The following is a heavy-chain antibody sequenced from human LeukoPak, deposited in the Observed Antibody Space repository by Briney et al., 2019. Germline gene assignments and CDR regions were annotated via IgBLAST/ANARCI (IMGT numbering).Heavy chain of an antibody. CDR3: SAAVGTDFYDYGMDV. D-gene: IGHD6-13*01. Sequence: GGALTLSCAVSGFTFSGSAMHWVRQAAGKGLEWVGRIRSKANTYATAYAASVKGRFSISRDDSKNTAYLQLNSLKTEDTAVYYCSAAVGTDFYDYGMDVWGQGTTVTVSS. CDR2: IRSKANTYAT. J-gene: IGHJ6*02. V-gene: IGHV3-73*01. CDR1: GFTFSGSA.